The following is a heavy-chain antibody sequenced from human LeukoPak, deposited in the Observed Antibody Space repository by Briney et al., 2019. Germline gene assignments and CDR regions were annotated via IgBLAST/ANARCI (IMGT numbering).Heavy chain of an antibody. CDR1: GFTFSSYA. CDR2: ISGSGGST. J-gene: IGHJ5*02. Sequence: PGGSLRLSCAASGFTFSSYAMSWVRQAPGKGLEWVSAISGSGGSTYYADSVKGRFNISRDNYKNTLYLQMNSLRAEDTAVYYCATRDGTTGWFDPWGQGTLVTVSS. CDR3: ATRDGTTGWFDP. V-gene: IGHV3-23*01. D-gene: IGHD4-11*01.